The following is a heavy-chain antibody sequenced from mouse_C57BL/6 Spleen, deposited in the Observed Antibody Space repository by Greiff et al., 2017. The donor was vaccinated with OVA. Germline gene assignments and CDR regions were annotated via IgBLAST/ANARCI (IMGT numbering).Heavy chain of an antibody. CDR1: GYTFTSYW. D-gene: IGHD2-13*01. J-gene: IGHJ1*03. CDR3: ARIVYYGDYGRYFDV. Sequence: QVQLKQPGTELVKPGASVKLSCKASGYTFTSYWMHWVKQRPGQGLEWIGNINPTNGGTKYNEKFKSKATLTVDKSSSTAYMQLSSLTSEDSAVYYCARIVYYGDYGRYFDVWGTGTTVTVSS. CDR2: INPTNGGT. V-gene: IGHV1-53*01.